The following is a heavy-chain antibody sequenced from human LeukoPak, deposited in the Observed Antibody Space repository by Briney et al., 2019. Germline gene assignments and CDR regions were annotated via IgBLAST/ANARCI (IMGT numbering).Heavy chain of an antibody. V-gene: IGHV3-30-3*02. CDR3: ANERGYNYGYSFDY. CDR2: IPNDGSKT. CDR1: GFTFSSYA. D-gene: IGHD5-18*01. Sequence: GGSLRLSCAASGFTFSSYAMSWVRQAPGKGLEWVAAIPNDGSKTYYADSVKGRFTISRDNSKNTLYLQMNSLRTEDTAVYYCANERGYNYGYSFDYWGQGTLVTVSS. J-gene: IGHJ4*02.